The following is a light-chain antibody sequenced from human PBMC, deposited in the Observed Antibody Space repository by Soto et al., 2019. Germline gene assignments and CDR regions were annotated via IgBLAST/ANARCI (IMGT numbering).Light chain of an antibody. V-gene: IGLV2-14*01. CDR3: SSYTSSHTYV. J-gene: IGLJ1*01. CDR1: SSDVGGYNY. CDR2: EVS. Sequence: QSVLTQPASVSGSPGQSITISCTGTSSDVGGYNYVSWYQQHPGKAPKLMIYEVSNRPSGVSNRFSSSKSGNTASLTISGLQAEDEADYYCSSYTSSHTYVFGSGTKVTVL.